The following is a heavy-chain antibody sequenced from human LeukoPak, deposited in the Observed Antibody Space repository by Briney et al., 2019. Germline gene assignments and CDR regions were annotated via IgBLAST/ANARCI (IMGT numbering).Heavy chain of an antibody. J-gene: IGHJ4*02. Sequence: GGPLRLSCEASGFTFSDYSMNWVRQAPGKGLEWVSYISSSSSPIYYADSVKGRFTISRDNAKNSLYLQMNSLRAEDTAVYYCARSRGSSAPEYWGQGTLVTVSS. D-gene: IGHD6-6*01. CDR2: ISSSSSPI. CDR1: GFTFSDYS. CDR3: ARSRGSSAPEY. V-gene: IGHV3-48*01.